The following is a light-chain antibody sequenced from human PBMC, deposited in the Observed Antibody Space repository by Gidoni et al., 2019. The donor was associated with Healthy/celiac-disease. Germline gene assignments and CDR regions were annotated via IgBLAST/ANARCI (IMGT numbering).Light chain of an antibody. Sequence: DIQMTQSPSSLSASVGDRVTSTCRASQSISSYLNWYQQKPGKAPKLLIYAASSLQCGVPSRFSGSGSGTDFTLTISSLQPEDFATYYCQQSYSTLTFGGGTKVEIK. V-gene: IGKV1-39*01. CDR3: QQSYSTLT. CDR1: QSISSY. CDR2: AAS. J-gene: IGKJ4*01.